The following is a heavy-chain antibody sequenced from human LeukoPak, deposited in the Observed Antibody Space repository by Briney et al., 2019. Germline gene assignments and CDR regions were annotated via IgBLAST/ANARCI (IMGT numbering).Heavy chain of an antibody. CDR1: GGSISSYY. V-gene: IGHV4-4*07. Sequence: SETLSLTCTVSGGSISSYYWSWIWQPAGKGLEWIGRIYTSGSTNYNPSLKSRVTISVDTSKNQFSLKLSSVTAADTAVYYCARDYSSSSYFDYWGQGTLVTVSS. CDR3: ARDYSSSSYFDY. J-gene: IGHJ4*02. CDR2: IYTSGST. D-gene: IGHD6-6*01.